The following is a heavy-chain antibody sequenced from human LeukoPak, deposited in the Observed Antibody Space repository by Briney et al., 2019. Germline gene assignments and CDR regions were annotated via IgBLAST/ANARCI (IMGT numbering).Heavy chain of an antibody. CDR3: AVRLGYCNGGNCLPREYYYYYMDV. V-gene: IGHV1-69*06. J-gene: IGHJ6*03. Sequence: SVKVSCKASGGTFSNHAVSWVRQAPGQGLEWMGGIIPIFGTANYAQKFQGRVTITADKSTSTAYMELSSLRSEDAAVYYCAVRLGYCNGGNCLPREYYYYYMDVWGKGTAVTVSS. D-gene: IGHD2-15*01. CDR1: GGTFSNHA. CDR2: IIPIFGTA.